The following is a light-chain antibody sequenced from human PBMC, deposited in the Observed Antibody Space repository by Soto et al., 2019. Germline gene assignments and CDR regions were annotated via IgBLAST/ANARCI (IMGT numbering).Light chain of an antibody. CDR3: QQRGNWPPT. V-gene: IGKV3-11*01. J-gene: IGKJ4*01. CDR1: QSISSY. Sequence: EIVLTQSPATLSLSPGERATLSCRASQSISSYLAWYQQKPGQAPRLLIYDASNRATGIPARFSGGGTGTDFTLTISSQEPEDFAVYYCQQRGNWPPTFGGGTKVEIK. CDR2: DAS.